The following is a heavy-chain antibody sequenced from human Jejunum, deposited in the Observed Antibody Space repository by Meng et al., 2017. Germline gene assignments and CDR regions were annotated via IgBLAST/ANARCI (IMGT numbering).Heavy chain of an antibody. CDR3: ARAIRERYFDS. D-gene: IGHD1-14*01. V-gene: IGHV4-38-2*02. CDR1: GVSTTAPFY. CDR2: VWPSGAT. J-gene: IGHJ4*02. Sequence: QVALQESGRGLVKPSGTLSLTCTVSGVSTTAPFYWSWIRQAPGKGLGWIGEVWPSGATYYNPSLSSRIPISIDTSNNQFSLEVAFLTAADTAVYYCARAIRERYFDSWGQGTLVTVSS.